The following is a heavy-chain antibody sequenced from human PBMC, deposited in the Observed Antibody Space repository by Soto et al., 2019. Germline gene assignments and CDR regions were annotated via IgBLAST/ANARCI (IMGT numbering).Heavy chain of an antibody. CDR3: ARVKYYYDSSGPGDY. V-gene: IGHV1-2*02. J-gene: IGHJ4*02. Sequence: ASVKVSCKASGYTFTGYYMQWVRQAPGQGLEWMGWINPNSGGTNYAQKFQGRVTMTRDTSISTAYMELSRLRSDDTAVYYCARVKYYYDSSGPGDYWGQGTLVTVYS. CDR1: GYTFTGYY. D-gene: IGHD3-22*01. CDR2: INPNSGGT.